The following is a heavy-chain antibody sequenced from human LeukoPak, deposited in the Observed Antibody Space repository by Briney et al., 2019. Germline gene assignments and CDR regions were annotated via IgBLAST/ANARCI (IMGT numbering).Heavy chain of an antibody. Sequence: GGSQRLSCVASGFTFSNHAMTWVRQAPGKGLEWVSAISANGVDTFYAPSVKGRFTISRDNSKNTLYLQMNSLRAEDTAVYYCAKSGCSSTSCYSILSGWLDPWGQGTLVTVSS. CDR2: ISANGVDT. J-gene: IGHJ5*02. V-gene: IGHV3-23*01. CDR1: GFTFSNHA. D-gene: IGHD2-2*02. CDR3: AKSGCSSTSCYSILSGWLDP.